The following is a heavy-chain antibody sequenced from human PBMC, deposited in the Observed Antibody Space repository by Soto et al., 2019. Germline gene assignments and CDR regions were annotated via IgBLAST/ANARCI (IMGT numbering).Heavy chain of an antibody. Sequence: LRLSCAASGFTFSSYGMHWVRQAPGKGLEWVAVISYDGSNKYYADSVKGRFTISRDNSKNTLYLQMNSLRAEDTAVYYCAKDITIFGVVSTLDYWGQGTLVTVSS. V-gene: IGHV3-30*18. CDR2: ISYDGSNK. CDR3: AKDITIFGVVSTLDY. CDR1: GFTFSSYG. J-gene: IGHJ4*02. D-gene: IGHD3-3*01.